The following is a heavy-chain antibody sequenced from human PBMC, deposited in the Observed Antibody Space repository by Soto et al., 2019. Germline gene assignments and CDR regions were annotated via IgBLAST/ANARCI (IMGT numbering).Heavy chain of an antibody. CDR1: GFASDDYA. V-gene: IGHV3-30-3*01. J-gene: IGHJ6*02. CDR3: ARDQFGMDV. Sequence: SLILSYAASGFASDDYAMHWVREAPGKGLEWVAVITYDGSNKCYADSAKGRFTISRDNSKNTLYLQMNSLRAEDTAVYYCARDQFGMDVWGQGTTVTVSS. CDR2: ITYDGSNK.